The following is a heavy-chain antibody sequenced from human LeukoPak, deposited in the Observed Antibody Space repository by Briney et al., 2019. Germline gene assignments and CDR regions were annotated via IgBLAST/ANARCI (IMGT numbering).Heavy chain of an antibody. J-gene: IGHJ6*03. CDR3: ARDSIDNYYYMDV. D-gene: IGHD3-16*02. CDR2: IYYSGST. Sequence: PSETLSLTCTVSGGSISSGDYYWSWIRQPPGKGLEWIGYIYYSGSTYYNPSLKSRVTISVDTSKNQFSLKLSSVTAADTAVYYCARDSIDNYYYMDVWGKGTTVTVSS. V-gene: IGHV4-30-4*02. CDR1: GGSISSGDYY.